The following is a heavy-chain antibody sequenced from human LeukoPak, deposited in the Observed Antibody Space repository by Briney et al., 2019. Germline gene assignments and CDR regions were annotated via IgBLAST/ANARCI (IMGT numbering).Heavy chain of an antibody. J-gene: IGHJ4*02. Sequence: GGSLRVSCAASGFTFSSYAMSWVRQAPGKGLEWVSAISGSGGSTYYADSVKGRFTISRDNSKNTLYLQMNSLRAEDTAVYYCAKDRLLWSNRGEFDYWGQGTLVTVSS. CDR2: ISGSGGST. V-gene: IGHV3-23*01. CDR3: AKDRLLWSNRGEFDY. CDR1: GFTFSSYA. D-gene: IGHD3-10*01.